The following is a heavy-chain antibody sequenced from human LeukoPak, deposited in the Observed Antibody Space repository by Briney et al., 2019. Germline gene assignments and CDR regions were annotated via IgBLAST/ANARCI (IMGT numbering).Heavy chain of an antibody. V-gene: IGHV4-34*01. CDR3: ARGQWYYDSSGYYRTPKKYFQH. D-gene: IGHD3-22*01. Sequence: SETLSLTCAVYGGSFSGYYWSWIRQPPGKGLEWIGEINHSGSTNYTPSLKSRVTISVDTSKNQFSLKLSSVTAADTAVYYCARGQWYYDSSGYYRTPKKYFQHWGQGTLVTVSS. J-gene: IGHJ1*01. CDR1: GGSFSGYY. CDR2: INHSGST.